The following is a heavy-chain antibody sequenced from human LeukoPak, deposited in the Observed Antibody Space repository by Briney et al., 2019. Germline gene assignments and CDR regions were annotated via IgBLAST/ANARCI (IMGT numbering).Heavy chain of an antibody. CDR1: GGSISSSSYY. CDR3: ARAQQWLPYLYWYFDH. Sequence: PSETLSLTCTVSGGSISSSSYYWAWIRQPPGKRLEWVGSIYYRGSTSYNPSLKSRGTISLDTSKNQFSLKLKSVTAADTAVYYCARAQQWLPYLYWYFDHWGRGTLVTVSS. V-gene: IGHV4-39*01. D-gene: IGHD6-19*01. J-gene: IGHJ2*01. CDR2: IYYRGST.